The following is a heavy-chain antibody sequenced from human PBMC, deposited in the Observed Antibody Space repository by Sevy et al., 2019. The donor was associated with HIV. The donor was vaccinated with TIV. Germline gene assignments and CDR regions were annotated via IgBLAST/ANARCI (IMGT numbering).Heavy chain of an antibody. D-gene: IGHD6-6*01. CDR3: ARAYSSSSFYYYYYGMDV. Sequence: SETLSLTCTVSGGSISSYYWSWIRQPLGKGLEWIGYIYYSGSTNYNPSLKSRVTISVDTSKNQFSLKLSSVTAADTAVYYCARAYSSSSFYYYYYGMDVWGQGTTVTVSS. J-gene: IGHJ6*02. V-gene: IGHV4-59*01. CDR2: IYYSGST. CDR1: GGSISSYY.